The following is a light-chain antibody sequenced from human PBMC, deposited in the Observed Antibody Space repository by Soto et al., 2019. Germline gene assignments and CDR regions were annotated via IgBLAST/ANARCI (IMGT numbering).Light chain of an antibody. J-gene: IGKJ1*01. CDR2: GAS. CDR1: QSVSSSY. CDR3: QQYGRSPRT. V-gene: IGKV3-20*01. Sequence: EIVLTQSPGTLSFSPGERATLSCRASQSVSSSYLAWYQQKPGQAPRLLIYGASSRATGIPDRFSGSGSGTHFTLTISRLEPEDFAVYYCQQYGRSPRTFGQGTKVEIK.